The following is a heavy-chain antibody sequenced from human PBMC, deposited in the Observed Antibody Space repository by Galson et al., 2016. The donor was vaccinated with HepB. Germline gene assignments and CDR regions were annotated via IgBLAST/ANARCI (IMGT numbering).Heavy chain of an antibody. Sequence: SETLSLTCSVSGASINGYYWSWIRQPPGKGLEWIGYIYYTGTTNSNPSTYNPSLKSRVTISGDTSKNQFSLRLSSVTAADTAVYYCARVATYKYGYFYGMDVWGQGTTVTVSS. J-gene: IGHJ6*02. CDR3: ARVATYKYGYFYGMDV. CDR1: GASINGYY. D-gene: IGHD5-24*01. CDR2: IYYTGTT. V-gene: IGHV4-59*01.